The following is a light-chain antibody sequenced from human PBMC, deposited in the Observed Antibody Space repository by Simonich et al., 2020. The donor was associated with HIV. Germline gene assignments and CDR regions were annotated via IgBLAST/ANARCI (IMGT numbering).Light chain of an antibody. Sequence: QSVLTQPPSVSGAPGQRVTISCTGSSPNIGAGYDVHWYQQLPGTAPKLLIYGNSNRPSGVPDRFSGSKSGTSASLAITGLQAEDEADYYFQSYDSSLSGVVFGGGTKLTVL. J-gene: IGLJ2*01. CDR3: QSYDSSLSGVV. CDR2: GNS. CDR1: SPNIGAGYD. V-gene: IGLV1-40*01.